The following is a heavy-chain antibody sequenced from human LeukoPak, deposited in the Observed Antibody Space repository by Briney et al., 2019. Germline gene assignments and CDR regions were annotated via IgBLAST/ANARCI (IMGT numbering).Heavy chain of an antibody. J-gene: IGHJ3*02. Sequence: SETLSLTCTVSGGSISRYYWSWIRQPPGKGLEWIGYIYYSGSTNYNPSLKSRVTISVDTSKNQFSLKLSSVTAADTAVYYCASSFSYCSGGSCYYAFDIWGQGTMVTVSS. CDR3: ASSFSYCSGGSCYYAFDI. CDR2: IYYSGST. CDR1: GGSISRYY. D-gene: IGHD2-15*01. V-gene: IGHV4-59*08.